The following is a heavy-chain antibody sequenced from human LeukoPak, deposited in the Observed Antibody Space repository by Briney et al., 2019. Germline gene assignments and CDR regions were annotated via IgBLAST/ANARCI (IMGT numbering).Heavy chain of an antibody. J-gene: IGHJ4*02. D-gene: IGHD5-18*01. CDR3: AKATGYLL. CDR1: GFTFSSYS. V-gene: IGHV3-23*01. CDR2: ISGSGGST. Sequence: PGGSLRLSCAASGFTFSSYSMNWVRQAPGKGLEWVSAISGSGGSTYYADSVKGRFTISRDNSENTLYLQMNSLRAEDTALYYCAKATGYLLWGQGTLVTVSS.